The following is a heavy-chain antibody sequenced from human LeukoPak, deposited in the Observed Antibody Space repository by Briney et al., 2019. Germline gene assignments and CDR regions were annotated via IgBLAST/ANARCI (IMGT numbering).Heavy chain of an antibody. CDR2: INPNSGGT. D-gene: IGHD5-24*01. J-gene: IGHJ4*02. CDR1: GYTFTGYY. V-gene: IGHV1-2*02. CDR3: AGSGRRDGYNYRMGY. Sequence: ASVKVSCKASGYTFTGYYMHWVRQAPGQGLEWMGWINPNSGGTNYAQKFQGRVTMTRDTSISTAYMELSRLRSDDTAVYYCAGSGRRDGYNYRMGYWGQGTLVTVSS.